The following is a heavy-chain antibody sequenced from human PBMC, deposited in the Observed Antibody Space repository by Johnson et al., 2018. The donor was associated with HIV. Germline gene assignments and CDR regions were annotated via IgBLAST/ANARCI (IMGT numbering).Heavy chain of an antibody. CDR2: IKSKTDGGTT. V-gene: IGHV3-15*01. CDR1: GFTFSNVW. CDR3: TAHYRNAFDI. Sequence: VQLVESGGGLVKPGGSLRLSCAASGFTFSNVWMSWVRQAPGKGLAWVGRIKSKTDGGTTDYAAPVKGRFTLSRDDSKNTLFLQMNSLKTEDTALYYCTAHYRNAFDIWGQGTMVTVSS. J-gene: IGHJ3*02. D-gene: IGHD1-26*01.